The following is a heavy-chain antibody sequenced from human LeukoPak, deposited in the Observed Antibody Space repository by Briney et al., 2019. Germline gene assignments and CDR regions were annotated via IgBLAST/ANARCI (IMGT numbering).Heavy chain of an antibody. Sequence: GGSLRLSCAASGFIFSNYVMSWVRQAPGKGLEWVSAIRGDGYTTYYRDSVKGRFTISRDNSESTLYLQMNSMRAEDTAVYYCARVGQWLVRDFDYWGQGTLVTVSS. V-gene: IGHV3-23*01. D-gene: IGHD6-19*01. CDR3: ARVGQWLVRDFDY. J-gene: IGHJ4*02. CDR2: IRGDGYTT. CDR1: GFIFSNYV.